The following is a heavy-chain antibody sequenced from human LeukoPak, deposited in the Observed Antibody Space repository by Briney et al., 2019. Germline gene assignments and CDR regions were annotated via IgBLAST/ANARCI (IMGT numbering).Heavy chain of an antibody. CDR3: ARYATSSGSRWLEP. D-gene: IGHD6-19*01. CDR2: IRQDGNDK. J-gene: IGHJ5*02. CDR1: GFTHSSYW. Sequence: PGGSLRLSCAASGFTHSSYWMSWVRQAPGKGLEWVAHIRQDGNDKYYVDSVKGRFTISRDNTKNSLYLQMNSLRAEDTAVYYCARYATSSGSRWLEPWGQGTLVTVSS. V-gene: IGHV3-7*01.